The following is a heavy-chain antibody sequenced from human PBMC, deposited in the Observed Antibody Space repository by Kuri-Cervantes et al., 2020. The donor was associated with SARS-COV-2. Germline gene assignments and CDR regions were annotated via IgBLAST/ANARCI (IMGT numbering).Heavy chain of an antibody. Sequence: SETLSLTCTVSGGSISSSSYYWGWIRQPPGKGLEWIGSIYYSGSTYYNPSLKSRVTISVDTSKNQFSLKLSSVTAADTAVYYCAREDLSVVVPAAFFDYWGQGTLVIVSS. CDR3: AREDLSVVVPAAFFDY. J-gene: IGHJ4*02. CDR1: GGSISSSSYY. V-gene: IGHV4-39*07. D-gene: IGHD2-2*01. CDR2: IYYSGST.